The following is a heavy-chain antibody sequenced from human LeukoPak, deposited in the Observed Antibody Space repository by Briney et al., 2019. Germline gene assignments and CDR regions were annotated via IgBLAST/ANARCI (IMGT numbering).Heavy chain of an antibody. D-gene: IGHD4-11*01. Sequence: SETLSLTCTVSGGSISSGDYYWSWIRQPPGKGLEWIGYIYYSGSTYYNPSLKSRVTISVDTSKNQFSLKLSSVTAADTAVYYCARDSVTTDAFYIWGQGTTVTVSS. CDR3: ARDSVTTDAFYI. CDR2: IYYSGST. V-gene: IGHV4-30-4*01. J-gene: IGHJ3*02. CDR1: GGSISSGDYY.